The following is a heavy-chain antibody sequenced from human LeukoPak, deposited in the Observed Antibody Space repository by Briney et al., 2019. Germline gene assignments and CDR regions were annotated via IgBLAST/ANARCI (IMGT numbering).Heavy chain of an antibody. CDR3: ARGLYDSSGYYSPPGDYFDY. CDR1: GGSISSYF. CDR2: IYYSGNT. J-gene: IGHJ4*02. Sequence: SETLSLTCTVSGGSISSYFWIWVRQPPGKGLEWIGYIYYSGNTNSNPSLKSRVTISLDTSKNQFSLKLSSVTAADTAVYYCARGLYDSSGYYSPPGDYFDYWGQGTLVTVSS. D-gene: IGHD3-22*01. V-gene: IGHV4-59*01.